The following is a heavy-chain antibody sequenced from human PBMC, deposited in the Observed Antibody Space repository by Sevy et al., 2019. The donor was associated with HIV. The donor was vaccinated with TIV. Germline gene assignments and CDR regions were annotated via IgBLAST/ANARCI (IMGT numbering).Heavy chain of an antibody. Sequence: SETLSLTCTVSGGSVSSGSYYWSWIRQPPGKGLEWIGYIYYSGSTIYNPSLKSRVTISVDTSKNQFSLKLSSVTAADTAVYYCVRGYSSGWYYFDYWGQGTLVTVSS. CDR3: VRGYSSGWYYFDY. D-gene: IGHD6-19*01. CDR1: GGSVSSGSYY. J-gene: IGHJ4*02. V-gene: IGHV4-61*01. CDR2: IYYSGST.